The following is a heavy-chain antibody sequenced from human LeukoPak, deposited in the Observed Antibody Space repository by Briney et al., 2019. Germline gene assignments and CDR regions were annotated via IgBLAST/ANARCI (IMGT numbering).Heavy chain of an antibody. V-gene: IGHV1-3*03. J-gene: IGHJ6*03. CDR3: ARDKVDFWSGYYYYYMDV. CDR1: GYTFTSYA. D-gene: IGHD3-3*01. Sequence: ASVKVSCKASGYTFTSYAMHWVRQAPGQRLEWMGWINAGNGNTKYSQEFQGRVTITRDTSASTAYVELSSLRSEDMAVYYCARDKVDFWSGYYYYYMDVWGKGTTVTVSS. CDR2: INAGNGNT.